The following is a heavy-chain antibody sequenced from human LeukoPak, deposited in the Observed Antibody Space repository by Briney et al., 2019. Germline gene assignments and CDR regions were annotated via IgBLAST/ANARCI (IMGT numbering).Heavy chain of an antibody. CDR1: GFTFSSYA. V-gene: IGHV3-30*01. Sequence: PGGSLRLSCAASGFTFSSYAMHWVRQAPGKGLEWVAVISYDGSNKYYADSVKGRFTISRDNSKNTLYLQMNSLRAEDTAVYYCARDSKSIRLSFDYWGQGTLVTVSS. J-gene: IGHJ4*02. CDR2: ISYDGSNK. D-gene: IGHD4-17*01. CDR3: ARDSKSIRLSFDY.